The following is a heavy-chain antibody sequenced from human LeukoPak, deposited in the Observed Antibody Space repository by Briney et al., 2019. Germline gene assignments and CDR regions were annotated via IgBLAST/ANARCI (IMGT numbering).Heavy chain of an antibody. J-gene: IGHJ3*02. CDR2: ISSSSYI. Sequence: GGSLRLSCAASGFTFSSYSMNWVRQAPGKGLEWVSSISSSSYIYYADSVKGRFTISRDNAENSLYLQMDSLRAEDTAVYYCARDCGGACWGAFDIWGQGTMVTVSS. V-gene: IGHV3-21*01. CDR3: ARDCGGACWGAFDI. D-gene: IGHD2-21*02. CDR1: GFTFSSYS.